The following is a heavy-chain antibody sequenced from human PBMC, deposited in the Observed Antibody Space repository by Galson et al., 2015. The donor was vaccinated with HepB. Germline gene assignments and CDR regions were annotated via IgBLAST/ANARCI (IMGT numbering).Heavy chain of an antibody. CDR1: GYSFTSYW. CDR2: IYLGDSDT. J-gene: IGHJ3*02. D-gene: IGHD6-25*01. Sequence: QSGAEVKKPGESLKISCKGSGYSFTSYWIGWVRQMPGKGLEWMGIIYLGDSDTRYSPSFQGQVTISADKSISTAYLQWSSLKASDTAMYYCARRRKGIAAAVGAFDIWGQGTMVTVSS. V-gene: IGHV5-51*03. CDR3: ARRRKGIAAAVGAFDI.